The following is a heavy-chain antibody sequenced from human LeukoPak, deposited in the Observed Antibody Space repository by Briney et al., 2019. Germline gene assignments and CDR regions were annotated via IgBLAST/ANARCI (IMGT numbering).Heavy chain of an antibody. J-gene: IGHJ5*02. CDR3: ARDHVVVVVAATHWFDP. Sequence: GGSLRLSCAASGFTFSRYYMHWVRQAPGKGLEWVANIKQDGSEKYYVDSVKGRFTISRDNAKNSLYLQMNSLRAEDTAVYYCARDHVVVVVAATHWFDPWGQGTLVTVSS. V-gene: IGHV3-7*01. D-gene: IGHD2-15*01. CDR2: IKQDGSEK. CDR1: GFTFSRYY.